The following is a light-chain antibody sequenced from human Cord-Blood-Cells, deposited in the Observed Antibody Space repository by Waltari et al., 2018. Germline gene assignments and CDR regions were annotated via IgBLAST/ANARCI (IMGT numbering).Light chain of an antibody. CDR1: QDISNY. CDR3: QQYDNLIFT. J-gene: IGKJ3*01. CDR2: DAS. V-gene: IGKV1-33*01. Sequence: DIQMTQSPSSLSAPVGARVTITCQASQDISNYLNWYQQKPGKAPKLLIYDASNLETGVPSRFSGSGSGTDFTFTISSLQPEDIATYYCQQYDNLIFTFGPGTKVDIK.